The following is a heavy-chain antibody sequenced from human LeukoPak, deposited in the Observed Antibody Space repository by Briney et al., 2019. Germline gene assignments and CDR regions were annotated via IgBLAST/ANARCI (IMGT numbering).Heavy chain of an antibody. V-gene: IGHV3-30-3*01. CDR1: GFTFSSYA. J-gene: IGHJ4*02. Sequence: GGSLRLSCAASGFTFSSYAMHWVRQAPGKGLEWVAVISYDGSNIYYADSVKGRFTISRDNSKNTLYLQMNSLRAEDTAVYYCARTVDTAMVTIDYWGQGTLVTVSS. D-gene: IGHD5-18*01. CDR2: ISYDGSNI. CDR3: ARTVDTAMVTIDY.